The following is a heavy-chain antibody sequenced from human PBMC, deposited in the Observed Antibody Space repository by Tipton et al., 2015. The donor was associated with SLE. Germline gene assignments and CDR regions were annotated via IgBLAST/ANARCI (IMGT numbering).Heavy chain of an antibody. Sequence: SLRLSCAASGFTFSDFYMSWIRQAPGKGLEWISYISSSGSTIFYADSVKGRFTISRVNSKNSLYLQMNSLRAEDTAVYYCASHPRHNRDYSDSVDGLDIWGQGTMVTVSS. CDR3: ASHPRHNRDYSDSVDGLDI. J-gene: IGHJ3*02. V-gene: IGHV3-11*04. CDR1: GFTFSDFY. D-gene: IGHD4-11*01. CDR2: ISSSGSTI.